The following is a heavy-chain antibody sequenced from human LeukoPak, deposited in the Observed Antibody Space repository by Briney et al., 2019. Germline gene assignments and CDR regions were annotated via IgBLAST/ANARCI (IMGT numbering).Heavy chain of an antibody. CDR1: GFTFSSYS. J-gene: IGHJ4*02. CDR2: ISSSSSYI. CDR3: ARDFPRSASLFGY. D-gene: IGHD6-25*01. Sequence: GGSLRLSCAASGFTFSSYSMNWVRQAPGKGLEWVSSISSSSSYIYYADSVKGRFTISRDNAKNSLYLQMNSLRAEDTAVYYCARDFPRSASLFGYWGQGTLVTVSS. V-gene: IGHV3-21*01.